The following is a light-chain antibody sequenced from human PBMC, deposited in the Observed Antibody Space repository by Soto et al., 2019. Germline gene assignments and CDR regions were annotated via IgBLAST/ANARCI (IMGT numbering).Light chain of an antibody. CDR3: QQYGSSPLT. CDR1: QSVSSSY. CDR2: GAS. V-gene: IGKV3-20*01. Sequence: EIVLTQSPGTLSLSPGERATLSCSASQSVSSSYLAWYQQKPGQAPRVLIYGASSRATGIPDRFSGSGSGTDFTLTISRLEPEDFAVYYCQQYGSSPLTFGGGTKVDIK. J-gene: IGKJ4*01.